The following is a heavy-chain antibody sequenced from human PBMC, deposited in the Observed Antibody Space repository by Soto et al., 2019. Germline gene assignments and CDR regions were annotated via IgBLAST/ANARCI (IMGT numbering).Heavy chain of an antibody. CDR1: GGSISSGGYS. CDR2: IYHSGST. J-gene: IGHJ4*02. Sequence: QLQLQESGSGLVKPSQTLSLTCAVSGGSISSGGYSWSWIRQPPGKGLEWIGYIYHSGSTYYNPSLRSRVTIPVDRSKNQFALKLSSVTAADTAVYYCARALYGDYVGYYFDYWGQGTLVTVSS. CDR3: ARALYGDYVGYYFDY. D-gene: IGHD4-17*01. V-gene: IGHV4-30-2*01.